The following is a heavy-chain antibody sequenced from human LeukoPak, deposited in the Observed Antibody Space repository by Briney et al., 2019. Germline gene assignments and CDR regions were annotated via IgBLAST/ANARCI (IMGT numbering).Heavy chain of an antibody. CDR1: GGSISSYY. Sequence: SETLSLTCTVSGGSISSYYWSWIRQPPGKGLEWIGYIYYSGSTNYNPSLKSRVTISVDTSKNQFSLKLSSVTAADTAVYYCARGRGITMVRGPFDCWGQGTLVTVSS. V-gene: IGHV4-59*01. CDR3: ARGRGITMVRGPFDC. D-gene: IGHD3-10*01. J-gene: IGHJ4*02. CDR2: IYYSGST.